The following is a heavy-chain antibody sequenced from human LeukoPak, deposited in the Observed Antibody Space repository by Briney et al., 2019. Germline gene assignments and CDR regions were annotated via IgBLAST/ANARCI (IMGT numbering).Heavy chain of an antibody. D-gene: IGHD1-26*01. CDR1: TFSSYA. CDR3: ARHKWSVGSDY. Sequence: TFSSYAMSWVRQPPGKGLEWIGTIYYSGSTYYNPSLKSRVTISVDTSKNQFSLKLSSVTAADTAVYYCARHKWSVGSDYWGQGTLVTVSS. J-gene: IGHJ4*02. V-gene: IGHV4-39*01. CDR2: IYYSGST.